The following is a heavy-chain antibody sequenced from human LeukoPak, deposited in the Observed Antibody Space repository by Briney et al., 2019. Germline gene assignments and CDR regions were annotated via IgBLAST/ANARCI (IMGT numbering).Heavy chain of an antibody. CDR3: ARRGPDYYDSSGYLPHYYGMDV. CDR1: GGTFSSYA. D-gene: IGHD3-22*01. V-gene: IGHV1-69*06. J-gene: IGHJ6*02. Sequence: SVKVSCKASGGTFSSYAISWVRQAPGQGLEWMGGIIPIFGTANYAQKFQGRVTITADKSTSTAYMELSSLRSEDTAVYYCARRGPDYYDSSGYLPHYYGMDVWGQGTTVTVSS. CDR2: IIPIFGTA.